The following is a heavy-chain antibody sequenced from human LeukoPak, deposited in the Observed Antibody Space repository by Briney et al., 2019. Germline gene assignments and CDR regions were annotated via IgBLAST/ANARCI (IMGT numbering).Heavy chain of an antibody. CDR2: IYPGDSDT. V-gene: IGHV5-51*01. Sequence: GESLKISCKGSGYSFPIYWLGWVRQMPGKGLEWMGIIYPGDSDTRYSPSFQGQVTISADKSISTAYLQWSSLKASDTAMYYCARRAKTCSGGSCYSRAFDIWGQGTMVTVSS. CDR1: GYSFPIYW. CDR3: ARRAKTCSGGSCYSRAFDI. D-gene: IGHD2-15*01. J-gene: IGHJ3*02.